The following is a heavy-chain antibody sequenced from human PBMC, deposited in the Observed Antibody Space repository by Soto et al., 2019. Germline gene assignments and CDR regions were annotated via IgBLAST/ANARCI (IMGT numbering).Heavy chain of an antibody. D-gene: IGHD5-12*01. CDR1: GFTFGDYA. J-gene: IGHJ5*02. V-gene: IGHV3-49*03. CDR2: IRSKAYGGTT. Sequence: GGSLRLSGRASGFTFGDYAMSWFRQAPGKGLEWVGFIRSKAYGGTTEFAASVKGRFTISRDDSKSIAYLQMNSLHTEDTAVYYCTRVRDSYNFEWFDPWGQGTLVTVSS. CDR3: TRVRDSYNFEWFDP.